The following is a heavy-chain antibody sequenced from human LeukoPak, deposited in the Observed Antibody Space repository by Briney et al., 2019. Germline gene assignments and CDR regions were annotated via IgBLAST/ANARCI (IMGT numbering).Heavy chain of an antibody. CDR3: ARVYYYDSSGHNWFDS. Sequence: ASVKVSCKASGYTFTSYDINWVRQATGQGLEWMGWMNPNSGNTGYAQKFQGRVTMTRNTSISTAYMELSSLRSDDTAVYYCARVYYYDSSGHNWFDSWGQGTLVTVSS. J-gene: IGHJ5*01. V-gene: IGHV1-8*01. CDR1: GYTFTSYD. D-gene: IGHD3-22*01. CDR2: MNPNSGNT.